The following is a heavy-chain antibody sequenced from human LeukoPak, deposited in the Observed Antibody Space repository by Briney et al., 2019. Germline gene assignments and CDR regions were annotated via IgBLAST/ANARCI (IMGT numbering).Heavy chain of an antibody. J-gene: IGHJ4*02. CDR3: VRDRNSNLRLGF. Sequence: PSETLSLTCAVSGGSISSSNWWSWVRQPPGKGLEWIGEIFHSGSINYNPSLKSRVTISVDNSKNQFSLRLSSVTAADTAVYYCVRDRNSNLRLGFWGQGTLVTVSS. CDR2: IFHSGSI. D-gene: IGHD5-12*01. CDR1: GGSISSSNW. V-gene: IGHV4-4*02.